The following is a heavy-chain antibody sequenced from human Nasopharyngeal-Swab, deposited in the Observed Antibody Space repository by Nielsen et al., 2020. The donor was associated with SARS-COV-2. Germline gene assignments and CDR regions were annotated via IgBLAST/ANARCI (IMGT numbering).Heavy chain of an antibody. D-gene: IGHD4-23*01. CDR2: ISYDGSNK. V-gene: IGHV3-30*04. CDR1: GFSFSSHA. Sequence: GESLKISCAASGFSFSSHAKHWVRQAPGKGLEWVAVISYDGSNKYYADSVKGRFTISRDKSKNALYLQMSSLRAEDTAVYYCVRGYGGNSEVDAFDIWGQGTMVTVSS. CDR3: VRGYGGNSEVDAFDI. J-gene: IGHJ3*02.